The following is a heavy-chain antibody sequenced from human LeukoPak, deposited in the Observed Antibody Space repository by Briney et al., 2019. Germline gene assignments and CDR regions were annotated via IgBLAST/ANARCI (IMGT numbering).Heavy chain of an antibody. J-gene: IGHJ2*01. CDR1: GFTFRSYG. CDR3: ARIRDGYNWYFDL. D-gene: IGHD5-24*01. Sequence: GGSLRLSCAASGFTFRSYGMHWVRQAPGEGLEWVAVIWYDGSSQFYADSVKGRFTISRDNSKNALYLQMNNLRAEDTAVYYCARIRDGYNWYFDLWGRGTLVTVSP. V-gene: IGHV3-33*01. CDR2: IWYDGSSQ.